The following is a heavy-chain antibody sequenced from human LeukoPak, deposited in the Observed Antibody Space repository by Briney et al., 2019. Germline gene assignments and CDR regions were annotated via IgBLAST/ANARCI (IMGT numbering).Heavy chain of an antibody. CDR1: GYRFTSYW. CDR2: IYPGDSDT. J-gene: IGHJ6*02. D-gene: IGHD6-13*01. V-gene: IGHV5-51*01. CDR3: ARLERYSSSWFYYYYYGMDV. Sequence: GESLEISRKGSGYRFTSYWIGWVRQVPGKGLEWMGIIYPGDSDTRYSPSFQGQVTISADKSISTAYLQWSSLKASDTAMYYCARLERYSSSWFYYYYYGMDVWGQGTTVTVSS.